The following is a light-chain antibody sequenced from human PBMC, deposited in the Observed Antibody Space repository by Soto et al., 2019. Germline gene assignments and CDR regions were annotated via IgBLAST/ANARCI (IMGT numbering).Light chain of an antibody. CDR1: QSISATY. Sequence: EVVLTQSPGTLSLSPGESATLSCRASQSISATYLAWYQQKPGQPPRLLIYGAYSRATGIPDRFSGRGSGTDFTLTINRLEPEDFAVYFCQQYGSSPRTFGQGTKLEIK. CDR3: QQYGSSPRT. J-gene: IGKJ2*01. CDR2: GAY. V-gene: IGKV3-20*01.